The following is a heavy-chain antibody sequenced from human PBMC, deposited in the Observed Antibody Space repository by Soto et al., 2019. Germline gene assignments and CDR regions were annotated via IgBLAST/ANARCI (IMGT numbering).Heavy chain of an antibody. J-gene: IGHJ3*02. CDR1: GYTFSAYY. V-gene: IGHV1-2*06. D-gene: IGHD3-22*01. Sequence: ASVKVSCKASGYTFSAYYMHWVRQTPGQGLEWVGQINPNSGDTKYAQQFQGRVTMTRDTSISTAYMELSSLRSEDTAVYYCARDADYYDSSGYYFDAFDIWGQGTMVTVSS. CDR3: ARDADYYDSSGYYFDAFDI. CDR2: INPNSGDT.